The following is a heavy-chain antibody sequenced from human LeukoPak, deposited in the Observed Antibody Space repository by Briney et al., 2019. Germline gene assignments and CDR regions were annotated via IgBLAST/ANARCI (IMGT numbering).Heavy chain of an antibody. J-gene: IGHJ2*01. Sequence: SETLSLTCAVYGGSFGGYYWSWIRQPPGKGLEWIGEINHSGSTNYNPSLKSRVTISVDTSKNQFSLKLSSVTAADTAVYYCARVMTTVATRGYFDLWGRGTLVTVSS. V-gene: IGHV4-34*01. CDR3: ARVMTTVATRGYFDL. CDR1: GGSFGGYY. CDR2: INHSGST. D-gene: IGHD4-23*01.